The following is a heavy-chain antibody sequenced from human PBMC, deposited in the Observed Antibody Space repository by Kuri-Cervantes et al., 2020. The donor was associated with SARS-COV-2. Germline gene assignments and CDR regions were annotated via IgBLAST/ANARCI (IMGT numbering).Heavy chain of an antibody. CDR2: IKQDGSEK. Sequence: GESLKISCAASGFTFSSYWMSWVRQAPGKGLEWVANIKQDGSEKYYVDSVKGRFTISRDNAKNSLYLQMNSLRAEDTAVYYCARVRGNTIFGVVVSYFDYWGQGTLVTVSS. CDR3: ARVRGNTIFGVVVSYFDY. CDR1: GFTFSSYW. D-gene: IGHD3-3*01. V-gene: IGHV3-7*05. J-gene: IGHJ4*02.